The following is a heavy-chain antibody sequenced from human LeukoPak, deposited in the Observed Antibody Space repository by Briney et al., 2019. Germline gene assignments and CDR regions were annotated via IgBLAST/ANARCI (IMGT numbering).Heavy chain of an antibody. CDR3: ARGDCSSTSCSSTPKNWFDP. V-gene: IGHV3-23*01. J-gene: IGHJ5*02. CDR2: ISGSGGTT. CDR1: GFTFSNYA. Sequence: GGSLRLSCAASGFTFSNYAMSWVRQAPGKGLEWVSAISGSGGTTYYADSVKGRFTISRDNSMNTLYLQMSSLRAEDTAVFYCARGDCSSTSCSSTPKNWFDPWGQGTLVSVSS. D-gene: IGHD2-2*01.